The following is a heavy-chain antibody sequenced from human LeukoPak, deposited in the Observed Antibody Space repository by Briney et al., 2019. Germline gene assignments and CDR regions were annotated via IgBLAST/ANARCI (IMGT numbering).Heavy chain of an antibody. CDR3: AKSRDGYNNYQFDY. V-gene: IGHV4-59*08. CDR2: IYYSGST. Sequence: SETLSLTCTVSGGSISSYYWSWIRQPPGKGLEWIGFIYYSGSTNYNPSLKSRVTISVDTSKNQLSLKLSSVTAADMGVYYCAKSRDGYNNYQFDYWGQGTLVTVSS. D-gene: IGHD5-24*01. CDR1: GGSISSYY. J-gene: IGHJ4*02.